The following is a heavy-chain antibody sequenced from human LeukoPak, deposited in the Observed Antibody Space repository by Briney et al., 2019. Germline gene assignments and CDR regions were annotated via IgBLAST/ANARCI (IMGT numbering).Heavy chain of an antibody. CDR1: GGSISSSSYF. CDR3: ARQGLGSSEDY. CDR2: IHYGGST. J-gene: IGHJ4*02. V-gene: IGHV4-39*01. Sequence: SETLSLTCTVSGGSISSSSYFWGWIRQPPGKGLEWIGSIHYGGSTYYNPSLKSRVTISVDTSKNQFSLRLTSVTAADTAVYYCARQGLGSSEDYWDQGTLVTVSS. D-gene: IGHD3-10*01.